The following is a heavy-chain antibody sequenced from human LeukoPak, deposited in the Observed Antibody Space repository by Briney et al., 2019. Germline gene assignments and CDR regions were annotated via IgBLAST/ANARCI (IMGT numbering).Heavy chain of an antibody. Sequence: SVKVSCKASGGIYRRYSITWVRQAPGQGLEWMGGIVPPLGTANYAQRFQGRVTITTDESTNTAYMELTSLTSEDAAVYYCTTYGSNIAEYFEHWGQGTLVSVSS. CDR3: TTYGSNIAEYFEH. D-gene: IGHD4-23*01. J-gene: IGHJ1*01. V-gene: IGHV1-69*16. CDR2: IVPPLGTA. CDR1: GGIYRRYS.